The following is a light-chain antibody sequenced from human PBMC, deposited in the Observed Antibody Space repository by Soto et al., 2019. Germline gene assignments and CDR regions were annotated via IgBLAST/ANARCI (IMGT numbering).Light chain of an antibody. J-gene: IGLJ1*01. CDR2: EVS. CDR1: SSDVGSYNI. V-gene: IGLV2-23*02. CDR3: CSYAGSSTHYV. Sequence: QSALTQPASVSGSPGQSITISCTGTSSDVGSYNIVSWYQQHPGKAPKLMVYEVSKRPSGVSNRFSGSKSGNTASLTISGLQAEDEADYYCCSYAGSSTHYVFGTGTKVTVL.